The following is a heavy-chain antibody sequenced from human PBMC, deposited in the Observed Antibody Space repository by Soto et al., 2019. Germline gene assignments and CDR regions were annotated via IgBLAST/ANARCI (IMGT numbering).Heavy chain of an antibody. CDR2: IDNKGSI. D-gene: IGHD3-10*01. V-gene: IGHV4-59*08. CDR1: SDSSSSYK. CDR3: VRQGFGPLHGLGDV. J-gene: IGHJ6*02. Sequence: QVQLQESGPGLVKPSETLSLTCTVSSDSSSSYKWSWIRETPGKGLEWIGYIDNKGSISYNPSLGSTITTITAIDTPATTVSPRLSPVTAAPTAVYYCVRQGFGPLHGLGDVWGQGTTVTVSS.